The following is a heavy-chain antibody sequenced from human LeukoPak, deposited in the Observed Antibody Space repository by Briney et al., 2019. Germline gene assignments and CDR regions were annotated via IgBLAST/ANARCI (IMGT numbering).Heavy chain of an antibody. CDR3: TRAVAAADFSPGY. CDR2: ISSSSSYI. Sequence: GGSLRLSCVAPGFTFSSYSMNWVRQAPGKGLEWISCISSSSSYIYYADSVKGRFTISRDNAKNSVYLQMNSLRAEDTAVYYCTRAVAAADFSPGYWGQGTLVTVSS. V-gene: IGHV3-21*01. CDR1: GFTFSSYS. D-gene: IGHD3/OR15-3a*01. J-gene: IGHJ4*02.